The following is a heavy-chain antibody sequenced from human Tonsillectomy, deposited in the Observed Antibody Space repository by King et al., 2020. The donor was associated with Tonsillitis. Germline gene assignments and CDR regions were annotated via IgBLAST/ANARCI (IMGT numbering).Heavy chain of an antibody. J-gene: IGHJ4*02. D-gene: IGHD4-17*01. CDR3: ARVKEGGDYLSPFDY. V-gene: IGHV1-69*15. CDR1: GGTFSAYA. CDR2: IIPIFGAT. Sequence: QLVQSGAEVKKPGSSVKVSCKASGGTFSAYAISWVRQAPGQGLEYMGRIIPIFGATYYAQKFQGRVTITADESTSTAYMELSSLRSEDTAVYYCARVKEGGDYLSPFDYWGQGTLVTVSS.